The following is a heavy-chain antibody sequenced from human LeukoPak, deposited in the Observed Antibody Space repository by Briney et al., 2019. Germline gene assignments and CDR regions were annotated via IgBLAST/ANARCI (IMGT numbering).Heavy chain of an antibody. J-gene: IGHJ4*02. CDR1: GYTFTSYY. V-gene: IGHV1-46*01. CDR2: INPSGGST. Sequence: GASVKVSCKASGYTFTSYYMHWVRQAPGQGLEWMGIINPSGGSTSYAQKFQGRVTMTRDTSTSTAYMELSSLRSEDTAVYYCAREYCSGGSCYSGTSFDYWGQGTLVTVSS. CDR3: AREYCSGGSCYSGTSFDY. D-gene: IGHD2-15*01.